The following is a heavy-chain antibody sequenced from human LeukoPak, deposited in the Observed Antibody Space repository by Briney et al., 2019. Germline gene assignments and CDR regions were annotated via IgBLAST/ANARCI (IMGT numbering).Heavy chain of an antibody. Sequence: SETLSLTCAVYGGSFSGYYWSWIRQPPGKGLEWIGEINHSGSTNYNPSLKSRVTISVDTSKNQFSLKLSSVTAADTAVYYCARLAPMVRGVSYYYYYYYMDVWGKGTTVTISS. CDR3: ARLAPMVRGVSYYYYYYYMDV. D-gene: IGHD3-10*01. V-gene: IGHV4-34*01. CDR2: INHSGST. J-gene: IGHJ6*03. CDR1: GGSFSGYY.